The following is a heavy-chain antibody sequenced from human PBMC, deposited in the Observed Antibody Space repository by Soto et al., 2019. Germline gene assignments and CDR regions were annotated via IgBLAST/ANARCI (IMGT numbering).Heavy chain of an antibody. D-gene: IGHD3-22*01. Sequence: PXETLSLTCAVYGLSFSGYYWSWIRQPPGKGLEWIGEINHSGSTNYNLSLKSRVTISVDTSKNQFSLKLSSVTAADTAVYYCATSPLISSGYSAPRFWGQGTLVTVSS. V-gene: IGHV4-34*01. CDR3: ATSPLISSGYSAPRF. J-gene: IGHJ4*02. CDR2: INHSGST. CDR1: GLSFSGYY.